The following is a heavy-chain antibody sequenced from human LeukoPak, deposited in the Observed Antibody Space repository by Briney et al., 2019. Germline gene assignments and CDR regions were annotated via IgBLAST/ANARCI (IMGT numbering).Heavy chain of an antibody. CDR2: IYYSGST. J-gene: IGHJ4*02. V-gene: IGHV4-39*01. CDR1: GGSISSSSYY. D-gene: IGHD5-18*01. Sequence: PSETLSLTCTVSGGSISSSSYYWGWTRQPPGKGLEWIGSIYYSGSTYYNPSLKSRVTISVDTSKNQFSLKLSSVTAADTAVYYCARHPYSYGPYYFDYWGQGTLVTVSS. CDR3: ARHPYSYGPYYFDY.